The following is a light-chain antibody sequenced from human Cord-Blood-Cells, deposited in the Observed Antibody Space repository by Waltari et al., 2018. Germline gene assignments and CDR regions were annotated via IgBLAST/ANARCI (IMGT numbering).Light chain of an antibody. J-gene: IGKJ4*01. Sequence: EIVLTQSPGTLSLSPGERATLSCRARQSVSSSYLAWYQQKPGQAARLLIYGASSRATGIPDRFSGSGSGTDFTLTISRLEPEDLAVYYCQQYGSSPRTFGGGTKVEIK. V-gene: IGKV3-20*01. CDR3: QQYGSSPRT. CDR1: QSVSSSY. CDR2: GAS.